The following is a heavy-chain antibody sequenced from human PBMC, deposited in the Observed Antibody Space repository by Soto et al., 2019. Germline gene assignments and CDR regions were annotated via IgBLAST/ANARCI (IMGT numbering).Heavy chain of an antibody. CDR3: ARGRRGMDV. J-gene: IGHJ6*02. CDR2: IDYSGST. V-gene: IGHV4-59*01. Sequence: SETLSLTCTVSGGSIPSYYWNWIRQSPGKGLEWIGYIDYSGSTNYNPSLKSRVTISIDTSKDQFSLKLSSVTAADTAVYFCARGRRGMDVWGQGTTVTVS. CDR1: GGSIPSYY.